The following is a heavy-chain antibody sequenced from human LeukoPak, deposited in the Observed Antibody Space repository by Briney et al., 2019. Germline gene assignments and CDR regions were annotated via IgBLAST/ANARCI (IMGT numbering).Heavy chain of an antibody. CDR2: INQDGNEK. CDR3: ATIQRTSGRYGNAFDI. D-gene: IGHD6-19*01. J-gene: IGHJ3*02. CDR1: GFTLSGYW. V-gene: IGHV3-7*01. Sequence: PGGSLRLSCAGSGFTLSGYWMSWVRQAPGKGLEWVANINQDGNEKYYADSVKGRFTISRDNAKNSLYLQMNNLRTEETALYYCATIQRTSGRYGNAFDIWGQGTMVTVSS.